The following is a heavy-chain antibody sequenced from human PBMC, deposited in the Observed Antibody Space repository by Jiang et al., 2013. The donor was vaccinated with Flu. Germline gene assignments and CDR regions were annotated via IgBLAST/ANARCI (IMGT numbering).Heavy chain of an antibody. D-gene: IGHD6-19*01. Sequence: LLESGGGVVQPGRSLRLSCAASGFTFSSYGMHWVRQAPGKGLEWVAVISYDGSKKYYADSVKGRFTISRDNSKNTLYLQMNSLRAEDTAVYYCAKGDSSGWYPVTRFYYYNGMDVWGQGTTVTVSS. CDR2: ISYDGSKK. CDR3: AKGDSSGWYPVTRFYYYNGMDV. CDR1: GFTFSSYG. V-gene: IGHV3-30*18. J-gene: IGHJ6*02.